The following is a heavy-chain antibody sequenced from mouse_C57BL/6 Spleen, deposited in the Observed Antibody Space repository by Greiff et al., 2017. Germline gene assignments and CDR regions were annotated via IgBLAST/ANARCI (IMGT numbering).Heavy chain of an antibody. CDR2: IYPGGGYT. D-gene: IGHD2-3*01. CDR1: GYTITNYW. J-gene: IGHJ4*01. Sequence: QVQLKESGAELVRPGTSVKMSCKASGYTITNYWIGWAKQRPGHGLEWIGDIYPGGGYTNYNEKFKGKATLTADKSSSTAYMQFSSLTSEDSAIXYCARKVAGYYGDYGGQGTSVTVSS. CDR3: ARKVAGYYGDY. V-gene: IGHV1-63*01.